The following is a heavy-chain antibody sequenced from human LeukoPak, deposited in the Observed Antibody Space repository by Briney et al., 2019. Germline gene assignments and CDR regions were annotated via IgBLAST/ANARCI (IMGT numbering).Heavy chain of an antibody. CDR2: IYSSGSN. Sequence: SETLSLTCTVSGGSISGYFWSWIRQPAGKGLEWIGRIYSSGSNNYNPSLKSRVTISLDTSKNHFSLSLTSVTAADTAVYYCAREPTSGREPTSGRPLDYWGQGTLVIVSS. CDR3: AREPTSGREPTSGRPLDY. D-gene: IGHD5-12*01. V-gene: IGHV4-4*07. J-gene: IGHJ4*02. CDR1: GGSISGYF.